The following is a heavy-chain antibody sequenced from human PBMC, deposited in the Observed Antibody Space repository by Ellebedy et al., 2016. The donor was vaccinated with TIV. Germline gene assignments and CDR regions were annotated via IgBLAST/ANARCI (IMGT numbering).Heavy chain of an antibody. CDR3: ASQYPYADYPHRTDY. D-gene: IGHD4-17*01. J-gene: IGHJ4*02. CDR1: GFTFGNYG. Sequence: PGGSLRLSCVASGFTFGNYGMHWVRQAPGKGLEWVALIWYDGSNKYYADSVRGRFTISRDNSKNTLYLQMNSLRAEDTALYYCASQYPYADYPHRTDYWGQGTLVTVSS. V-gene: IGHV3-33*08. CDR2: IWYDGSNK.